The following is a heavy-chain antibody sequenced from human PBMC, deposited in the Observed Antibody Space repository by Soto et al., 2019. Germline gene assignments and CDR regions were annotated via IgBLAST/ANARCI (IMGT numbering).Heavy chain of an antibody. CDR1: GFSLSSTRMA. D-gene: IGHD5-12*01. Sequence: QITLKESGPTLVKPTQTLTLTCTFSGFSLSSTRMAVGWIRQPPGKALEWLALIYWDDDKRYSPFLKSRLTITKDTAKNQVVLTMSSMDPVDTARYYCAHIVVACLGYYFDYWGQGTLVTVSS. J-gene: IGHJ4*02. V-gene: IGHV2-5*02. CDR2: IYWDDDK. CDR3: AHIVVACLGYYFDY.